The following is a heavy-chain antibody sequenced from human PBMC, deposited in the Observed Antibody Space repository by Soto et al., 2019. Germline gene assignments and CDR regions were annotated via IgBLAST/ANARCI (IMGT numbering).Heavy chain of an antibody. CDR2: IWYDGSNK. CDR3: EREVYSSFHLDY. V-gene: IGHV3-33*01. J-gene: IGHJ4*02. D-gene: IGHD6-6*01. CDR1: GFTFSSYG. Sequence: GGSLRLSCAASGFTFSSYGMHWVRQAPGKGLEWVAVIWYDGSNKYYADSVKGRFTISRDNSKNTLYLQMNSLRAEDTDVYYCEREVYSSFHLDYWGQGTLVNVSS.